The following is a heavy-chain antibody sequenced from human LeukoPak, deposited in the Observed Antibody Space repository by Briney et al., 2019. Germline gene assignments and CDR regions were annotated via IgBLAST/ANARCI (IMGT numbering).Heavy chain of an antibody. Sequence: GGSLRLSCVASGFTFSHHFMSWVRQAPGGGLEWVANINPDGSIKFHADSVKGRFSISRDNARNSVYLQINSLRGEDTAVYYCARAVDVADYWGQGTLVAVSS. CDR2: INPDGSIK. V-gene: IGHV3-7*01. CDR3: ARAVDVADY. CDR1: GFTFSHHF. J-gene: IGHJ4*02. D-gene: IGHD3-16*01.